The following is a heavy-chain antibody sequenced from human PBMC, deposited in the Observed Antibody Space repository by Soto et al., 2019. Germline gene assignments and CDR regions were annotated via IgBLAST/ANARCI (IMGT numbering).Heavy chain of an antibody. V-gene: IGHV3-15*07. D-gene: IGHD3-22*01. CDR2: IKSKTDGGTT. CDR1: GFTFSNAW. J-gene: IGHJ6*02. Sequence: EVQLVESGGGLVKPGGSLRLSCAASGFTFSNAWMNWVRQAPGKGLEWVGRIKSKTDGGTTDYAAPVKGRFTISRDDSKNTLYLQMNSLKTEDTAVYYCTTGYYYDRSGYYYGFYYYGMDVWGQGTTVTVSS. CDR3: TTGYYYDRSGYYYGFYYYGMDV.